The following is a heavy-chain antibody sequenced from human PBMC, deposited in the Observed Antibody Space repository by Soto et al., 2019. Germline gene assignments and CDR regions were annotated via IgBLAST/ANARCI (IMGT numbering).Heavy chain of an antibody. CDR3: ARGLLIVPYYFDY. CDR2: IKEDGSEK. Sequence: PGGSLRLSCVASGVMFRYSWMTWVRQAPGKGLEWVATIKEDGSEKYYVDSVKGRFTISRDNAKNQFSLKLSSVTAADTAVYYCARGLLIVPYYFDYWGQGTLVTVSS. J-gene: IGHJ4*02. CDR1: GVMFRYSW. D-gene: IGHD3-22*01. V-gene: IGHV3-7*01.